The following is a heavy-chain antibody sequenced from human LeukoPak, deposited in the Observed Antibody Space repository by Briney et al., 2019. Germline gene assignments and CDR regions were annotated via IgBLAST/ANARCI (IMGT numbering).Heavy chain of an antibody. Sequence: PGGSLRLSCAASGFTFSSYSMNWVRQAPGKGLEWVSSIDIRSNYVYYADTLKGRFTISRDNAKNSLYLQMSSLRAEDTAVYYCARARGGELYLPFDYWGQGTLVTVSS. V-gene: IGHV3-21*01. D-gene: IGHD3-10*01. J-gene: IGHJ4*02. CDR2: IDIRSNYV. CDR3: ARARGGELYLPFDY. CDR1: GFTFSSYS.